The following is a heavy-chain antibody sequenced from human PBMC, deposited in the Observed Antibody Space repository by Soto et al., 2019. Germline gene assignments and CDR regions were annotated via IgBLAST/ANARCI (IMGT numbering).Heavy chain of an antibody. J-gene: IGHJ3*02. Sequence: ALVKVSCKASGYTFISYPMHWMRQAPGQSLEWMGWINVGNGNAKFSPKFQDRVTLTSDTSASTTYMELTTLRSEDTAVYYCARRLGGWDDAFDIWGQGTMVTV. D-gene: IGHD3-16*01. CDR3: ARRLGGWDDAFDI. CDR2: INVGNGNA. CDR1: GYTFISYP. V-gene: IGHV1-3*01.